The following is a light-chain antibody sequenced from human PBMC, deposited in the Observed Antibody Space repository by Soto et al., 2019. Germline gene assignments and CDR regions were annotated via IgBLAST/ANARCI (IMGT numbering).Light chain of an antibody. CDR1: QSVGSN. J-gene: IGKJ1*01. CDR3: QQYNDWPPAT. CDR2: DAS. Sequence: EIVMTQSPATLSVSPGERVILSCRASQSVGSNLAWHQQKPGQAPRLLIYDASTRASGCPTRFSGSGSGTEFTLTISSLQSEDFAVYNCQQYNDWPPATFGQGTKVEIK. V-gene: IGKV3-15*01.